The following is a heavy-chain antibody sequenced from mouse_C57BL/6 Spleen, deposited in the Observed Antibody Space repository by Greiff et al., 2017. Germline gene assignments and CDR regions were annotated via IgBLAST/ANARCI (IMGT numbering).Heavy chain of an antibody. V-gene: IGHV1-59*01. CDR2: IDPSDSYT. CDR3: ARSDYYGSSDFDY. D-gene: IGHD1-1*01. J-gene: IGHJ2*01. Sequence: QVQLQQPGAELVRPGTSVKLSCKASGYTFTSYWMHWVKQRPGQGLEWIGVIDPSDSYTNYNQKFKGKATLTVDTSSSTACMQLSSLTSEDSAVYYCARSDYYGSSDFDYWGQGTTLTVSS. CDR1: GYTFTSYW.